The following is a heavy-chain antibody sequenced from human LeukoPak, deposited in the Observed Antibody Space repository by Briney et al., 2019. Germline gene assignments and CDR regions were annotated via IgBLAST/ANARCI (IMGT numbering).Heavy chain of an antibody. D-gene: IGHD1-26*01. J-gene: IGHJ3*01. CDR2: IYPGDSET. CDR3: ARRYGTASDVFDF. CDR1: GYSFPNYW. Sequence: GESLKISCKGSGYSFPNYWIGWVRHMPGKGLEWLGIIYPGDSETKYSPSFQDQGQVLISVDKSISTAYLQWSNLKASDSAIYYCARRYGTASDVFDFWGQGTMVTV. V-gene: IGHV5-51*01.